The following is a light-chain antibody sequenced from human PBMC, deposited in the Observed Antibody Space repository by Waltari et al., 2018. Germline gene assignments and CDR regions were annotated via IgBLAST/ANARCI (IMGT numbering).Light chain of an antibody. V-gene: IGKV1-9*01. CDR1: QGISNY. CDR3: QQLNSYQWT. CDR2: AAS. Sequence: IQLTQSPSSLPASVGDRVTITCRASQGISNYLALYQHNPGKAPKLLIYAASMLESEVPSRCSGSGSGTDFTLTISSLQPEDFATYYCQQLNSYQWTFGQGTKVEIK. J-gene: IGKJ1*01.